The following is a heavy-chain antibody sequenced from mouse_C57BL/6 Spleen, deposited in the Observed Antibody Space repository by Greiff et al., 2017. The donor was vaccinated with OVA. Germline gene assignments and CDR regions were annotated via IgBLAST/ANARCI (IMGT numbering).Heavy chain of an antibody. V-gene: IGHV2-9-1*01. Sequence: VHLVESGPGLVAPSQSLSITCTVSGFSLTSYAISWVRQPPGKGLEWLGVIWTGGGTNYNSALKYRLSISKDNSKSHVFLKMNSLQPDDTARYYCASYYYGSSYRDYAMDYWGQGTSVTVSS. CDR3: ASYYYGSSYRDYAMDY. CDR1: GFSLTSYA. J-gene: IGHJ4*01. D-gene: IGHD1-1*01. CDR2: IWTGGGT.